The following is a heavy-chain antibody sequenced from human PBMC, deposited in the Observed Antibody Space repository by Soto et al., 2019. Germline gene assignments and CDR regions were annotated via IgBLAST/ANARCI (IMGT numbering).Heavy chain of an antibody. J-gene: IGHJ5*02. Sequence: PSETLSLTCTVSGGSISSGGYYWSWIRQHPGKGLEWIGYIYYSGSTYYNPSLKSRVTISVDTSKNQFSLKLSSVTAADTAVYYCARGHRGGENWFDPWGQGTLVTVSS. CDR3: ARGHRGGENWFDP. CDR1: GGSISSGGYY. V-gene: IGHV4-31*03. CDR2: IYYSGST. D-gene: IGHD3-16*01.